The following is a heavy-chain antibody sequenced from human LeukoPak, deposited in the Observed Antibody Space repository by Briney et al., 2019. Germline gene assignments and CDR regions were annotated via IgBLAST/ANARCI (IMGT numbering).Heavy chain of an antibody. CDR1: GITLSNYG. V-gene: IGHV3-23*01. CDR3: AKRGVVIRVILVGFHKEAYYFDS. CDR2: LSGSGGST. D-gene: IGHD3-22*01. Sequence: GGSLRLFCAVSGITLSNYGMTWVRQAPGKGLEWVAGLSGSGGSTSYADSVKGRFTISRDNAKNTLYLQMNSLRAEDTAVYFCAKRGVVIRVILVGFHKEAYYFDSWGQGVLVTVSS. J-gene: IGHJ4*02.